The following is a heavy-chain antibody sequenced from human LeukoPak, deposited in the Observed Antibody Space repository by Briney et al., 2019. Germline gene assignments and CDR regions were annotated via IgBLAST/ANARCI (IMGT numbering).Heavy chain of an antibody. Sequence: ASVKVSCKASGYTFTGYYIHWARQAPGQGLEWMGWIDPNSGGTIYAQKFQGRVTMTRDTSISTAYTELSRLRSDDTAVYYCARDPSRYYGSGSYYSFMDVWGQGTTVTVSS. J-gene: IGHJ6*02. V-gene: IGHV1-2*02. CDR2: IDPNSGGT. D-gene: IGHD3-10*01. CDR3: ARDPSRYYGSGSYYSFMDV. CDR1: GYTFTGYY.